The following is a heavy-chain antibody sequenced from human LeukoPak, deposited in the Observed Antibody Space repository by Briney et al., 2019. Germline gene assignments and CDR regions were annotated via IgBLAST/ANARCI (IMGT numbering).Heavy chain of an antibody. J-gene: IGHJ4*02. Sequence: ASVKVSCKASGYTFTGYYMHWVRQAPGQGLEWMGWINPSGGSTSYAQKFQGRVTMTRDTSTSTVFMELSSLTPEDTSVYYCARIFSIASAGRNDYWGQGTLVTVSS. D-gene: IGHD6-13*01. CDR2: INPSGGST. CDR1: GYTFTGYY. CDR3: ARIFSIASAGRNDY. V-gene: IGHV1-46*01.